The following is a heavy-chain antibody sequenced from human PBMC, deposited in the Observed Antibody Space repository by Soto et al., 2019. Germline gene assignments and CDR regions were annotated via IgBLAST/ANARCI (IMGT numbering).Heavy chain of an antibody. Sequence: SETLSLTCTVSGGSISSSSYYWGWIRQPPGKGLEWIGSIYYSGSTYYNPSLKSRVTISVDTSKNQFSLKLSSVTAADTAVYYCARLPEVFPTVTTFRRDYYYYYMDVWGKGTTVTVSS. J-gene: IGHJ6*03. CDR1: GGSISSSSYY. CDR3: ARLPEVFPTVTTFRRDYYYYYMDV. D-gene: IGHD4-4*01. CDR2: IYYSGST. V-gene: IGHV4-39*01.